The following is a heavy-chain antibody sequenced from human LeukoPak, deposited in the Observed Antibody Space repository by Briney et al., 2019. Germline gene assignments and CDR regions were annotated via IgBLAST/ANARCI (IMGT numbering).Heavy chain of an antibody. V-gene: IGHV3-48*02. D-gene: IGHD1-26*01. CDR3: ARVMYGGISYSVDY. Sequence: GGSLRLSCAASGFTFSSYGMNWVRQAPGKGLEWVSYISISSTTINYADSVKGRFTISRDNAKNSLYLQMNSLRDEDTAVYYCARVMYGGISYSVDYWGQGTLVTVSS. CDR2: ISISSTTI. J-gene: IGHJ4*02. CDR1: GFTFSSYG.